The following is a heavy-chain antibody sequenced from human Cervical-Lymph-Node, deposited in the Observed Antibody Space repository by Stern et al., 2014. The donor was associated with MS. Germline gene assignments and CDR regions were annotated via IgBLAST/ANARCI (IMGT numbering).Heavy chain of an antibody. CDR1: RFTFSTYW. Sequence: EVQLVESGGGLVQPGGSLRLSCVASRFTFSTYWMTWVRQAPGQGLEWVANIKKDVSEKYDVDSVKGGFTIARDNAKNSLYLQMNSLRAEDTAVYYCARDRPHHSNHYYYGMDVWGQGTTVTVSS. CDR3: ARDRPHHSNHYYYGMDV. V-gene: IGHV3-7*03. D-gene: IGHD1-14*01. J-gene: IGHJ6*02. CDR2: IKKDVSEK.